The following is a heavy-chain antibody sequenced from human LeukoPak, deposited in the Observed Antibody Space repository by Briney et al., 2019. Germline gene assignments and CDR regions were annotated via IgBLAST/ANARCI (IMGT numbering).Heavy chain of an antibody. CDR3: ARGQFYYYMDV. D-gene: IGHD5-24*01. CDR2: LYHSGST. Sequence: SETLSLTCTVAGGSVSSNLYYWGWMRQPPGKGLEWVGSLYHSGSTYYNPSLKSRVTISVDTSKNQFSLKLSSVTAADTAVYYCARGQFYYYMDVWGKGTTVTVSS. J-gene: IGHJ6*03. V-gene: IGHV4-39*07. CDR1: GGSVSSNLYY.